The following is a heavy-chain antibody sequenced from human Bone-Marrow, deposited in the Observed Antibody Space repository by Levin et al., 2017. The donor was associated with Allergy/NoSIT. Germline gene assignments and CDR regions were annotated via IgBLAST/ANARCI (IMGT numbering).Heavy chain of an antibody. CDR3: AGYGDHSELFDY. CDR2: IYYSGST. V-gene: IGHV4-59*01. J-gene: IGHJ4*02. CDR1: GGSISSYY. D-gene: IGHD4-17*01. Sequence: SETLSLTCTVSGGSISSYYWSWIRQPPGKGLEWIGYIYYSGSTNYNPSLKSRVTISVDTSKNQFSLKLSSVTAADTAVYYCAGYGDHSELFDYWGQGTLVTVSS.